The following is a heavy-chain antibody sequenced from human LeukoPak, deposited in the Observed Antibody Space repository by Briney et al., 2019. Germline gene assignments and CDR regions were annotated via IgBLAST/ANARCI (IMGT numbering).Heavy chain of an antibody. CDR2: IYHSGIT. J-gene: IGHJ4*02. D-gene: IGHD2-21*02. Sequence: SETLSLTCAVSGYSIISGYYWGWVRQPPGKGLEWIGSIYHSGITYYNTSLKSRVTMSVDTSKNQFSLKLSSVTAADTAVYYCARAYCSRDCNYLPQYFDYWGQGTLVTVSS. V-gene: IGHV4-38-2*01. CDR1: GYSIISGYY. CDR3: ARAYCSRDCNYLPQYFDY.